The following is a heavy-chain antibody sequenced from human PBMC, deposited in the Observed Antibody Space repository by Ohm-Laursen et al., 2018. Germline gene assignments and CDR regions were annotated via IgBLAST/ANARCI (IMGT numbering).Heavy chain of an antibody. CDR1: GGSISSYY. CDR3: AREYSSSSGLGYYYYGMDV. Sequence: SETLSLTCTVSGGSISSYYWMWIRQPPGKGLEWIGYIHHAQSATYSPSLKSRVTISVDTSKNQFSLKLSSVTAADTAVYYCAREYSSSSGLGYYYYGMDVWGQGTTVTVSS. D-gene: IGHD6-6*01. V-gene: IGHV4-59*01. J-gene: IGHJ6*02. CDR2: IHHAQSA.